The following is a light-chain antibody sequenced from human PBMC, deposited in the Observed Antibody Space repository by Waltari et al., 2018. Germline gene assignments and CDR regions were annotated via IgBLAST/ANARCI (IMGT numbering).Light chain of an antibody. V-gene: IGKV3-20*01. Sequence: EIVLTQSPGTLSLSPGERATLFCRASQSVDNDYVAWYQQKPGQAPRLLMFVASSRATGIPARFSGSGSATDFTLTISRLEPEDFAVYYCQQYSSPPLTFGGGTRVEI. CDR2: VAS. CDR1: QSVDNDY. CDR3: QQYSSPPLT. J-gene: IGKJ4*01.